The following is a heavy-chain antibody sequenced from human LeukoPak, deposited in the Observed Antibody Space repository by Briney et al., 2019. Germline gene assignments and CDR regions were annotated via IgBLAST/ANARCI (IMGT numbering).Heavy chain of an antibody. J-gene: IGHJ4*02. V-gene: IGHV1-2*02. D-gene: IGHD3-10*01. CDR2: INPNSGGT. CDR3: ARDAGYGSGLFDY. Sequence: ASVKVSCKASGYTFTSYGISWVRQAPGQGLEWMGWINPNSGGTNYAQKFQGRVTMTRDTSISTAYMELSRLRSDDTAVYYCARDAGYGSGLFDYWGQGTLVTVSS. CDR1: GYTFTSYG.